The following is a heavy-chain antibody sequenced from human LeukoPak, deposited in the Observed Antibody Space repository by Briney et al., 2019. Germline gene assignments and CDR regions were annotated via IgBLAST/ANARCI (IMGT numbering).Heavy chain of an antibody. J-gene: IGHJ4*02. CDR3: AYSGSYGHLSY. D-gene: IGHD1-26*01. CDR1: GGSISSNAYY. Sequence: ASETLSLTCTVSGGSISSNAYYWAWIRQPPGKGLEWIGSIYSSVSTYYNPSLKSRVTISVDTSKNQFSLRLSSVTAADTALYYCAYSGSYGHLSYWGQGIPVTVSS. V-gene: IGHV4-39*01. CDR2: IYSSVST.